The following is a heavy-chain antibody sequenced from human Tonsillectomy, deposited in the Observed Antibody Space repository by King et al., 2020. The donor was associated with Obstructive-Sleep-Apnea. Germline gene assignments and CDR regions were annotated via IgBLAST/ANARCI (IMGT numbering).Heavy chain of an antibody. V-gene: IGHV3-15*01. D-gene: IGHD2-2*02. Sequence: VQLVESGGGLVKPGGSLRLSCEVSGFTFSDAWMSWVRQAPGKGLEWVGRIKSKIGGGTTDYAAPGKGRFTISRDDSQNPVYLQMNSLKTEDTAVYFCAHIIVVPAALHHWGQGTLVTVSS. CDR1: GFTFSDAW. CDR2: IKSKIGGGTT. J-gene: IGHJ5*02. CDR3: AHIIVVPAALHH.